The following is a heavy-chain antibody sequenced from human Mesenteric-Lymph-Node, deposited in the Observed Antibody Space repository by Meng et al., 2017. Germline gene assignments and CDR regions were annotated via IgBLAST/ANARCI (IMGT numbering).Heavy chain of an antibody. J-gene: IGHJ6*02. CDR2: ISGGGGTL. V-gene: IGHV3-48*04. CDR1: GFTFSSYA. Sequence: GGSLRLSCAASGFTFSSYAMSWVRQAPGKGLEWVSYISGGGGTLYYADSVKGRFTISRDNAKNSLYLQMNSLRAEDTAVYYCARDGSSGYSSSWPIYYYYYYGMDVWGQGTTVTVSS. D-gene: IGHD6-13*01. CDR3: ARDGSSGYSSSWPIYYYYYYGMDV.